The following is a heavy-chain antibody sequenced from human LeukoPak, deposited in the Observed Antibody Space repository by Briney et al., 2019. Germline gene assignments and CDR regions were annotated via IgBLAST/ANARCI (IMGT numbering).Heavy chain of an antibody. D-gene: IGHD2-2*01. CDR1: GGSISSYY. V-gene: IGHV4-59*01. CDR3: ANTVVVPDYYYMDV. CDR2: ICYSGST. Sequence: SETLSLTCTVSGGSISSYYWSWIRQPPGKGLEWIGYICYSGSTNYNPSLKSRVTISVDTSKNQFSLKLSSVTAADTAVYYCANTVVVPDYYYMDVWGKGTTVTVSS. J-gene: IGHJ6*03.